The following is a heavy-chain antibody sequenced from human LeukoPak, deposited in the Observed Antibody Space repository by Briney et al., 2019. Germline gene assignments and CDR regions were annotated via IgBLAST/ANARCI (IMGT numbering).Heavy chain of an antibody. Sequence: PGGSLRLSCAASGFTLSSHWMTWVRQAPGKGLEWVANINQDGSAKYYVDSVRGRFTISRDNAKNSMHLQMNSLRAEDTAVYYCARGDFGRYAFDFWGQGTMVTVSS. CDR2: INQDGSAK. CDR1: GFTLSSHW. J-gene: IGHJ3*01. D-gene: IGHD2/OR15-2a*01. CDR3: ARGDFGRYAFDF. V-gene: IGHV3-7*01.